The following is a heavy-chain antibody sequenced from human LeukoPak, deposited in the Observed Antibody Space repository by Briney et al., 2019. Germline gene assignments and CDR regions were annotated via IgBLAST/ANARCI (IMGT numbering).Heavy chain of an antibody. CDR3: AKVTDAAVIRSSFDY. Sequence: GGSLRLSCAASGFTFSSFAMSWVRQAPGKGLEWVSGISGSGGSTYYPDSVKGRLTISRDNSKNTLFLQMNSLRAEDTAVYYCAKVTDAAVIRSSFDYWGQGALVTVSS. J-gene: IGHJ4*02. CDR1: GFTFSSFA. D-gene: IGHD5-18*01. V-gene: IGHV3-23*01. CDR2: ISGSGGST.